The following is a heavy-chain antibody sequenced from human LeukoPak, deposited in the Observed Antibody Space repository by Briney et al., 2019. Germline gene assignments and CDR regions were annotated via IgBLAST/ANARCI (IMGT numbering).Heavy chain of an antibody. Sequence: KPSETLSLTCTVSGGSISSYYWSWIRQPAGKGLEWIGRIYTSGSTNYNPSLKSRVTMSVDTSKNQFSLKLSSVTAADTAVYYCARLELELSVGYNWFDPWGQGTLVTVSS. CDR2: IYTSGST. V-gene: IGHV4-4*07. CDR3: ARLELELSVGYNWFDP. J-gene: IGHJ5*02. D-gene: IGHD1-7*01. CDR1: GGSISSYY.